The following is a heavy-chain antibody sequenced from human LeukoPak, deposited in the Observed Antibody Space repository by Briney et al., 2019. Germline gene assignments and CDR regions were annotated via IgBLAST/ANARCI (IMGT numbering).Heavy chain of an antibody. V-gene: IGHV1-69*13. J-gene: IGHJ4*02. Sequence: ASVKVSCKASGGTFSSYAISWVRQAPGQGLEWMGGIIPIFGTANYAQKFQGRVTITADESTSTAYMELGSLRSEDTAVYYCARDYDYVWGSYRPLCYWGQGTLVTVSS. D-gene: IGHD3-16*02. CDR1: GGTFSSYA. CDR2: IIPIFGTA. CDR3: ARDYDYVWGSYRPLCY.